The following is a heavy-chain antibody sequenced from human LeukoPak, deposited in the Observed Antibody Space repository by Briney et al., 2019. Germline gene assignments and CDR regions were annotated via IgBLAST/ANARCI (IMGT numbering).Heavy chain of an antibody. CDR1: GFSFSDHY. CDR2: ISGRSNAI. Sequence: GGSLRLSCVASGFSFSDHYMSWIRQAPGRGQEWVSYISGRSNAIYYADSVRGRFTISRDNAKNSLYLQMNSLRAEDTAVYYCATSLSNLASFDYWGQGALVTVSS. V-gene: IGHV3-11*04. J-gene: IGHJ4*02. D-gene: IGHD2/OR15-2a*01. CDR3: ATSLSNLASFDY.